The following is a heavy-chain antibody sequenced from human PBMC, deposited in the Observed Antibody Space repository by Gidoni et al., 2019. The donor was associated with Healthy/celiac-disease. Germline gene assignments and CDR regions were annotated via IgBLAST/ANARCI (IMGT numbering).Heavy chain of an antibody. CDR2: ISSSSIYI. J-gene: IGHJ6*02. CDR3: ARAGGRIAVGRYYGMDV. CDR1: GFTFSSYS. V-gene: IGHV3-21*01. Sequence: EVQLVESGGGLVKPGGSLRLSCAASGFTFSSYSMNWVRQAPGKGLEWVSSISSSSIYIYYANSVKGRFTSARDNAKNSLYLQMNGLRAEDTAVYYCARAGGRIAVGRYYGMDVWGQGTTVTVSS. D-gene: IGHD6-19*01.